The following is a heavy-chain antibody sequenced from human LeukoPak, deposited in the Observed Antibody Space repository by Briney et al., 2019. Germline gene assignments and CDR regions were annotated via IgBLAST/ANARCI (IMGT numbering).Heavy chain of an antibody. J-gene: IGHJ4*02. CDR3: ARGTHYYDSSGYYPFDY. CDR2: INPNSGGT. CDR1: GYTFTGYY. Sequence: ASVKVSCKASGYTFTGYYMHWVRQAPGQGLEWMGWINPNSGGTNYAQKFQGRVTMTRDTSISTAYMELSRLRSDDTAVYYCARGTHYYDSSGYYPFDYWAREPWPPSPQ. V-gene: IGHV1-2*02. D-gene: IGHD3-22*01.